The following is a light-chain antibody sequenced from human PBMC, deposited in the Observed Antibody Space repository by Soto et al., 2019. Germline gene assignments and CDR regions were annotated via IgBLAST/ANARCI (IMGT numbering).Light chain of an antibody. J-gene: IGLJ2*01. Sequence: SYELTQPPSVSVSPGQTASITCSGDKLGDKYACWYQQKPRQSPVLVIYQDSKRPSGIPERFSGSNSGNTATLTISGPQAMDEADYYCQAWDSSTRVVFGGGTKLTVL. CDR2: QDS. CDR3: QAWDSSTRVV. CDR1: KLGDKY. V-gene: IGLV3-1*01.